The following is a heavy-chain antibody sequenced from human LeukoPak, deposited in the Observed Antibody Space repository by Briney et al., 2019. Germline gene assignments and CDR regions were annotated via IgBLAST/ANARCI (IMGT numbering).Heavy chain of an antibody. J-gene: IGHJ4*02. CDR3: AREDSMITFGGVIALGY. D-gene: IGHD3-16*02. CDR2: ISAYNGNT. V-gene: IGHV1-18*01. Sequence: ASVKVSCTASGYTFTIYGISWVRQAPGQGLEWMGWISAYNGNTNYAQKLQGRVTMTADTSTSTAYMELRSLRSDDTAVYYCAREDSMITFGGVIALGYWGQGTLVTVSS. CDR1: GYTFTIYG.